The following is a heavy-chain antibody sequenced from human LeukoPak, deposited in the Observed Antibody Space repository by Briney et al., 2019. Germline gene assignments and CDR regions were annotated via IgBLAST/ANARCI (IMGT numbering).Heavy chain of an antibody. V-gene: IGHV5-51*01. J-gene: IGHJ4*02. CDR3: ARPSTVEMATITYFDY. CDR2: IYPGDSDT. D-gene: IGHD5-24*01. Sequence: ESLKISCKGSGYSFTSYWIGWVRQMPGKGLEWMGIIYPGDSDTRYSPSFQGQVTISADKSISTAYLQWSSLKASDTAMYYCARPSTVEMATITYFDYWGQGTLVTVSS. CDR1: GYSFTSYW.